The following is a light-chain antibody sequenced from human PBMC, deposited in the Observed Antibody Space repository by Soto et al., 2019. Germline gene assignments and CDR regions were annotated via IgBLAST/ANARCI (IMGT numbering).Light chain of an antibody. V-gene: IGKV3-15*01. J-gene: IGKJ5*01. CDR2: DVS. CDR3: QQYNNWPFS. CDR1: QSVRSS. Sequence: EIVMTQSPGTLSVSPGERATLFCRASQSVRSSLAWYQQKPGQSPRLLIYDVSTRATGVPARFSGTGSETDFTLTISGLQSEDSAVYFCQQYNNWPFSFGQGTRLEIK.